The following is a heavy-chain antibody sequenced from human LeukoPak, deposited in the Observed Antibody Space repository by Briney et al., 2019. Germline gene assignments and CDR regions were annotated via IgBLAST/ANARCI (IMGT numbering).Heavy chain of an antibody. CDR1: GYTFTSYG. CDR2: IIPIFGTA. Sequence: ASVKVSCKASGYTFTSYGITWVRQAPGQGLEWMGGIIPIFGTANYAQRFQGRVTLTADESASTSYMELTSLRSEDSAVYYCTRDGPDYAFGFGPWGQGTLVTVSS. CDR3: TRDGPDYAFGFGP. V-gene: IGHV1-69*13. J-gene: IGHJ5*02. D-gene: IGHD4-17*01.